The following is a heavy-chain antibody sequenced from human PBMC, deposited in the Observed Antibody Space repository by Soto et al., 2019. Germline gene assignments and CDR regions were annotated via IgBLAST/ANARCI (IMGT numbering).Heavy chain of an antibody. J-gene: IGHJ6*02. CDR2: IYTSGST. Sequence: NPSETLSLTCTVSGGSIRSYYCSWIRQPAGKGLEWIGRIYTSGSTNYNPSLKSRVTMSVDTSKNQFSLKLSSVTAADTAVYYCARDRYDFWSGYPISYYYYGMDVWGQGTTVTVS. V-gene: IGHV4-4*07. D-gene: IGHD3-3*01. CDR3: ARDRYDFWSGYPISYYYYGMDV. CDR1: GGSIRSYY.